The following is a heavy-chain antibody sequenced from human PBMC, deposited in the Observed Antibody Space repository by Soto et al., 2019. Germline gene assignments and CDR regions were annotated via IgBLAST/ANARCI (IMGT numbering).Heavy chain of an antibody. V-gene: IGHV4-59*08. Sequence: PSETLSHTCTVSGGSISSYYWSWIRQPPGKGLEWIGYIYYSGSTNYNPSLKSRVTISVDTSKNQFSLKLSSVTAADTAVYYCARFTVLRFDYWGQGTLVTVSS. J-gene: IGHJ4*02. CDR1: GGSISSYY. CDR3: ARFTVLRFDY. D-gene: IGHD3-3*01. CDR2: IYYSGST.